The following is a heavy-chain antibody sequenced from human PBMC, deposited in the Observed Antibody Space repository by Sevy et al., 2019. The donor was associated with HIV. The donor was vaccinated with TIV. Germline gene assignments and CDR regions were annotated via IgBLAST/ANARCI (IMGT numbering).Heavy chain of an antibody. D-gene: IGHD5-12*01. J-gene: IGHJ6*02. V-gene: IGHV3-33*01. CDR1: GFTFSSYG. Sequence: GGSLRLSCAASGFTFSSYGMHWVRQAPGKGLEWVAVIWYDGSNKYYADSVKGRFTISRDNSKNTLYLQMNSLRAEDTAVYYCARDYRGATRRSYYYYGMDVWGQGTTVTVSS. CDR2: IWYDGSNK. CDR3: ARDYRGATRRSYYYYGMDV.